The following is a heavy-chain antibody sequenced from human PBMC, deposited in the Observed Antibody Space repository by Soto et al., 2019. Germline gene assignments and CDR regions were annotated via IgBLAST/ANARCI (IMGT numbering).Heavy chain of an antibody. V-gene: IGHV4-39*01. CDR2: TYSSGST. CDR3: VRQAAGGTGYDFYY. J-gene: IGHJ4*02. D-gene: IGHD6-13*01. CDR1: GGSFSSSIYS. Sequence: SETLSLTCTVYGGSFSSSIYSWGWSRQPPGKGLDWLGTTYSSGSTYYNPSLKSRVTISVDTSKNQFSLKLSSVTAADTAVYYCVRQAAGGTGYDFYYWGQGTLVTVSS.